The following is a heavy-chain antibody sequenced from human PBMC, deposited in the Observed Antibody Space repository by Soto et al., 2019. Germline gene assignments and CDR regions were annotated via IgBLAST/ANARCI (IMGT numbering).Heavy chain of an antibody. CDR1: GFTFRSYS. CDR2: ISGSGHRA. D-gene: IGHD5-18*01. V-gene: IGHV3-23*01. Sequence: EMQLLESGGGLVQPGGSLSLSCTVSGFTFRSYSMTWVRQAPGRGLEWVSAISGSGHRAYYADSVKGRFTISRDNSRDTLYLQMNSLRAEDTALYYWAKDHGYSYDSLCFDSWGQGTPVTVSS. J-gene: IGHJ4*02. CDR3: AKDHGYSYDSLCFDS.